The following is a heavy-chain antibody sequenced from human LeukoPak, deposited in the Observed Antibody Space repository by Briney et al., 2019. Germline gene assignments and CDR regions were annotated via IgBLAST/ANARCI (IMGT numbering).Heavy chain of an antibody. J-gene: IGHJ4*02. CDR3: AKDYDFWSGYYSPTRGYFDY. D-gene: IGHD3-3*01. CDR1: GFTFSSYS. CDR2: ISSSSSYI. Sequence: PGGSLRLSCAASGFTFSSYSMNWVRQAPGKGLEWVSSISSSSSYIYYADSVKGRSTISRDNSKNTLYLQMNSLRAEDAAVYYCAKDYDFWSGYYSPTRGYFDYWGQGTLVTISS. V-gene: IGHV3-21*01.